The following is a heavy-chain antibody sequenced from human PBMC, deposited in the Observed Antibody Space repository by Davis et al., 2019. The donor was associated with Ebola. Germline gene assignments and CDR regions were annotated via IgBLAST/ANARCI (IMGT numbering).Heavy chain of an antibody. CDR3: ARIHDGSAEDY. J-gene: IGHJ4*02. Sequence: GESLKISCAASGFTFSSYTMNWVRQAPGKWLEWVPSISSRSTYIYYADSVKGRFTISRDNAKNSLYLQMNSLRAEDTAVHYCARIHDGSAEDYWGQGTLVTVSS. CDR2: ISSRSTYI. V-gene: IGHV3-21*01. D-gene: IGHD3-22*01. CDR1: GFTFSSYT.